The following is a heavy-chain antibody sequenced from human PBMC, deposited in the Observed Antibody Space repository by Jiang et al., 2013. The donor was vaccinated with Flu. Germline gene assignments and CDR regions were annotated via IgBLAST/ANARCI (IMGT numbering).Heavy chain of an antibody. CDR2: ISYDGSNK. V-gene: IGHV3-30-3*01. D-gene: IGHD2-2*01. Sequence: LVESGGGVVQPGRSLRLSCAASGFTFSSYAMHWVRQAPGKGLEWVAVISYDGSNKYYADSVKGRFTISRDNSKNTLYLQMNSLRAEDTAVYYCARGGVVPAAMRYYFDYWGQGTLVTVSS. J-gene: IGHJ4*02. CDR3: ARGGVVPAAMRYYFDY. CDR1: GFTFSSYA.